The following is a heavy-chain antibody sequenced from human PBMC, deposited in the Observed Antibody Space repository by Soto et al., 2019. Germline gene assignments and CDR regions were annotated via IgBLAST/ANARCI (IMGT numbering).Heavy chain of an antibody. Sequence: PGGSLRLSCAASGLIFSDYHMDWVRQAPGKGLEWVGRIRRKANSYTTEYAASVKGRFTISRDDSKNSLYLQMNSLKSEDTAVYYCAMLGGWSGGSSGMDVWGQGPRSPSP. CDR1: GLIFSDYH. D-gene: IGHD6-19*01. CDR2: IRRKANSYTT. J-gene: IGHJ6*02. V-gene: IGHV3-72*01. CDR3: AMLGGWSGGSSGMDV.